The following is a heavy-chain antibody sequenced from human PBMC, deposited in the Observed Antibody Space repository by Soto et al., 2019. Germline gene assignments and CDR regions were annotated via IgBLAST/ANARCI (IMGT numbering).Heavy chain of an antibody. D-gene: IGHD3-16*01. CDR1: GLTFSGYW. V-gene: IGHV3-74*01. J-gene: IGHJ6*02. CDR2: IMSDGSGT. Sequence: EVQLVESGGGLVQPGGSRRLSCEASGLTFSGYWMHWFRQGPGEGLVWVSRIMSDGSGTTYADSVKGRFTISRDNAKNTLYLQMNSLRAEDTAVYHCARSRGSGGVEYNMDVWGQGTTVTVSS. CDR3: ARSRGSGGVEYNMDV.